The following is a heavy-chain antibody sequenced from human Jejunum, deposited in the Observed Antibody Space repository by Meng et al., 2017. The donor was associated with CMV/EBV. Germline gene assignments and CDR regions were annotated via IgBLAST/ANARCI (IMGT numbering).Heavy chain of an antibody. D-gene: IGHD6-19*01. V-gene: IGHV4-59*11. CDR3: GRGGSSGRE. J-gene: IGHJ4*02. CDR1: GGSISPHY. CDR2: IYFTGST. Sequence: SLTCTVSGGSISPHYWTWIRRPPGKGLEWIGYIYFTGSTNYSPSLRSRATISVDTSKNQFSLKLRSVTAADTAIYYCGRGGSSGREWGQGTLVTVSS.